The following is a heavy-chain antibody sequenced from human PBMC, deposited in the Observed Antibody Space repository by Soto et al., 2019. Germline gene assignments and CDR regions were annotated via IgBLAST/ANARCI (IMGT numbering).Heavy chain of an antibody. V-gene: IGHV1-18*01. Sequence: QVQLVQSGAEVKKPGASVKVSCKASGYTFSSYAISWVRQAPGQGLEWMGWISAYNGNTKYAQKLQGRVTMTTDTSPSTAYMELRSLRSDATAVYYCARDLPHPDYWGQGTLVTVSS. CDR3: ARDLPHPDY. J-gene: IGHJ4*02. CDR2: ISAYNGNT. CDR1: GYTFSSYA.